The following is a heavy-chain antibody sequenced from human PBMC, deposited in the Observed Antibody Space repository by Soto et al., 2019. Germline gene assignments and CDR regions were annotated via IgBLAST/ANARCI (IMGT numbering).Heavy chain of an antibody. D-gene: IGHD2-15*01. V-gene: IGHV5-51*01. CDR3: ARIEAVGYCSGGSCYSGPSDY. CDR1: GYSFTSYW. Sequence: PGESLKISCKGSGYSFTSYWIGWVRQMPGKGLEWMGIIYPGDSDTRYSPSFQGQVTISADKSISTAYLQWSSLKASDTAMYYCARIEAVGYCSGGSCYSGPSDYWGQGTLVTVS. CDR2: IYPGDSDT. J-gene: IGHJ4*02.